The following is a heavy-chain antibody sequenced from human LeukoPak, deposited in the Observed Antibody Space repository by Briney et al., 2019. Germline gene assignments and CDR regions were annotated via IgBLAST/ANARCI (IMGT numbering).Heavy chain of an antibody. CDR3: ARDDRESDWLGEEDY. V-gene: IGHV3-7*01. CDR1: GFIFSRYY. Sequence: GGSLRLPCAASGFIFSRYYMSGVRQAPGEGLEWVANINQDGSEKYYVDSVKGRFTISRDNAKNSLYLQMNSLRVGDTALYYCARDDRESDWLGEEDYWGQGTLVTVSS. J-gene: IGHJ4*02. CDR2: INQDGSEK. D-gene: IGHD3-10*01.